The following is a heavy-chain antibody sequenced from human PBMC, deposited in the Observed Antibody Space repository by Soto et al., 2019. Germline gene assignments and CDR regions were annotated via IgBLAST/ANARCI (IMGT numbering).Heavy chain of an antibody. CDR2: ISGSGGRT. Sequence: EVQLLESGGGLVQPGGSLRLSCAASGFTFSSYAMNWVRQAPGKGLEWVATISGSGGRTYYVDSVKGRFTISRDNSTSTLYMQLNSLRAEDTAIYYCAKDPSGGYLVDALDVWGQGTMVTASS. CDR1: GFTFSSYA. J-gene: IGHJ3*01. D-gene: IGHD1-26*01. CDR3: AKDPSGGYLVDALDV. V-gene: IGHV3-23*01.